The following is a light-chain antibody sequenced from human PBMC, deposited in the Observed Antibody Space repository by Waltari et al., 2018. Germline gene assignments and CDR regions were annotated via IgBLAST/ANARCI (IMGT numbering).Light chain of an antibody. CDR3: SSYAGSSKGV. Sequence: QSALTQPASVSGSPGQSITISCTGTSSDVGNYKRVSWYQQHPGKAPKLMIYAVSKRPSWFSDRFSGSKSGDMASLTISGLQPEDEAEYFCSSYAGSSKGVFGGGTKVTVL. CDR1: SSDVGNYKR. V-gene: IGLV2-23*02. J-gene: IGLJ2*01. CDR2: AVS.